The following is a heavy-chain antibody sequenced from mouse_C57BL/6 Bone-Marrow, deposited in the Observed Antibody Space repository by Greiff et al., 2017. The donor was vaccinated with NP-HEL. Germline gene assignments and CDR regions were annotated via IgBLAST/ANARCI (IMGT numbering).Heavy chain of an antibody. D-gene: IGHD1-1*02. CDR3: ATRAVADY. CDR1: GYTFTDYY. Sequence: VQLQQSGPELVKPGASVKISCKASGYTFTDYYMNWVKQSHGKSLEWIGDINPNNGGTSYNQKFKGKATLTVDKSSSTAYMELRSLTSEDSAVYYCATRAVADYWGQGTSVTVSS. CDR2: INPNNGGT. V-gene: IGHV1-26*01. J-gene: IGHJ4*01.